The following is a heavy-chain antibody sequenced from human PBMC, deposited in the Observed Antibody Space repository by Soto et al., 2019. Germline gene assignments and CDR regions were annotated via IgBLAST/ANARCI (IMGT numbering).Heavy chain of an antibody. D-gene: IGHD3-22*01. CDR2: IDWDDDK. V-gene: IGHV2-70*01. CDR1: GFSLITSAMC. Sequence: SGPTLANPTQTLTLTCTFSGFSLITSAMCVSCIRQPPGQALEWLALIDWDDDKYYSTSLKTRLTISKDNSKNQVVLTMTNMDPVDTATYYCARIRENYYDSSGYTYFDYWGQGTLVTVSS. J-gene: IGHJ4*02. CDR3: ARIRENYYDSSGYTYFDY.